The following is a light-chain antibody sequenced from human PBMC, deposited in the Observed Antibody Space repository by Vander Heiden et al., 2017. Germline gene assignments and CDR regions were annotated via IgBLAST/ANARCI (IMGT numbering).Light chain of an antibody. V-gene: IGKV1-33*01. CDR2: DSS. CDR1: QDINNY. CDR3: QQYENLPVT. J-gene: IGKJ4*01. Sequence: DIQMTQSPSSLAASVGDRVTITCQASQDINNYLNWYQQKPGKAPKLLIYDSSYLKKDVQSRFSGSGSGTAFTFTIASLQAEDIATYYCQQYENLPVTFGGGTKVEV.